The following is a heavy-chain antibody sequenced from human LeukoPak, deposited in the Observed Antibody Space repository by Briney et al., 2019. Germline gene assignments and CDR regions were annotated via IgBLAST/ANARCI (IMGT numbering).Heavy chain of an antibody. J-gene: IGHJ6*03. CDR2: ISTNGGNT. Sequence: GGSLRLSCAASGFTFSSYAMHWVRQAPGKGLECVSAISTNGGNTHYANSVKGRFTISRDNSKNTLYLQMGSLRAEDMAVYYCARGLASLYNWNFACMDVWGKGTTVTVSS. D-gene: IGHD1-7*01. CDR1: GFTFSSYA. CDR3: ARGLASLYNWNFACMDV. V-gene: IGHV3-64*01.